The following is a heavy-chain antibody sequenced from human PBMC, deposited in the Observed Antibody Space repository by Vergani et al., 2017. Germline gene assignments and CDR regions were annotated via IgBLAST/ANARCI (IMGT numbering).Heavy chain of an antibody. V-gene: IGHV1-2*06. D-gene: IGHD6-19*01. CDR1: GYTFTGYY. Sequence: QVQLVQSGAEVKKPGASVKVSCKASGYTFTGYYIHWVRQAPGQGLEWMGRINPNSGGTNYAQKFKGRVTMTRETSISTAYMEMSRLRSDDTAVYYCARPLGAPAVAGTDWFDPWGQGTQVTVSS. CDR2: INPNSGGT. J-gene: IGHJ5*02. CDR3: ARPLGAPAVAGTDWFDP.